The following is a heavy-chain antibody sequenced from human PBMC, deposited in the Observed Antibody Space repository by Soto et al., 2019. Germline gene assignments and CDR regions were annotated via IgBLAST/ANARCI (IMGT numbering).Heavy chain of an antibody. CDR2: IIPILGTA. D-gene: IGHD2-2*01. CDR3: ARDPSIVVVPAVTPFGVVKAFDS. Sequence: SVKVSCKASGGTFSSYAISWVRQAPGQGLEWMGGIIPILGTANYAQKFQGRVTITADESTSTAYMELSSLRSEDTAVYYCARDPSIVVVPAVTPFGVVKAFDSWGKGTMVPVS. J-gene: IGHJ3*02. CDR1: GGTFSSYA. V-gene: IGHV1-69*13.